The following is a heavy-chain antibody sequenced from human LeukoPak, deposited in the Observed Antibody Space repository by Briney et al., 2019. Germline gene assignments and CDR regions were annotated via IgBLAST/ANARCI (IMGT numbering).Heavy chain of an antibody. CDR1: GYTFTSYA. V-gene: IGHV1-3*03. CDR2: INAGNGNT. D-gene: IGHD6-19*01. Sequence: VASVKVSCKASGYTFTSYAMHWVRQAPGQRLEWMGWINAGNGNTKYSQEFQGRVTITRDTSASTVYMELSSLRSEDMAVYYCARVVKYRSGPLTDLLPYYFDYWGQGTLVTVSS. CDR3: ARVVKYRSGPLTDLLPYYFDY. J-gene: IGHJ4*02.